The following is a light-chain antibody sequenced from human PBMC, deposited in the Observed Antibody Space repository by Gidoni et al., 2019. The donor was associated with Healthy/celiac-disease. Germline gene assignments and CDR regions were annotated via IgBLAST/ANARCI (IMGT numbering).Light chain of an antibody. CDR1: QGISSY. J-gene: IGKJ2*01. CDR2: AAS. Sequence: IQMTQSPSSLSASVGDRVTITCRASQGISSYLNWYQQKPGKAPKLLIYAASSLQSGVPSRFSGSGSGTDFTLTISSLQPEDFATYYCQQSYSTRYTFGQGTKLEIK. CDR3: QQSYSTRYT. V-gene: IGKV1-39*01.